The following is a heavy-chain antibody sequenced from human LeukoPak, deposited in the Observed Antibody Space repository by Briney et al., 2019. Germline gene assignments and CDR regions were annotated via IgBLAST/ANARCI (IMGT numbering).Heavy chain of an antibody. CDR1: GGTFSSYA. CDR3: ARGGLLWFGEYYPVP. D-gene: IGHD3-10*01. CDR2: INPSGGST. V-gene: IGHV1-46*01. J-gene: IGHJ5*02. Sequence: ASVKVSCKASGGTFSSYAISWVRQAPGQGLEWMGIINPSGGSTSYAQKFQGRVTMTRDTSTSTVYMELSSLRSEDTAVYYCARGGLLWFGEYYPVPWGQGTLVTVSS.